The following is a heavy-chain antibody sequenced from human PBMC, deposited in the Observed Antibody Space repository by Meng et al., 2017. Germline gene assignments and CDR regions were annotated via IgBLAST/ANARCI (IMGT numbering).Heavy chain of an antibody. D-gene: IGHD3-22*01. CDR1: GFTFSSYA. Sequence: GGSLRLSCAASGFTFSSYAMHWVRQAPGKGLEWVAVISYDGSNKYYADSVKGRFTISRDNAKNSLYLQMNSLRAEDTAVYYCARASGHDSSGYYSGGYYYYYYGMDVWGQGTTVTVSS. J-gene: IGHJ6*02. CDR3: ARASGHDSSGYYSGGYYYYYYGMDV. V-gene: IGHV3-30*04. CDR2: ISYDGSNK.